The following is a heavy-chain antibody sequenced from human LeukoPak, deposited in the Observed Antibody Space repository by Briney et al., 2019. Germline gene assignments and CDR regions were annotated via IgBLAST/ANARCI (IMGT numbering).Heavy chain of an antibody. D-gene: IGHD3-22*01. J-gene: IGHJ3*02. CDR3: ARGLEIQDSSGYYRVDAFDI. CDR2: MNPNSGNT. V-gene: IGHV1-8*02. CDR1: GGTFSSYA. Sequence: ASVKVSCKASGGTFSSYAISWVRQATGQGLEWMGWMNPNSGNTGYAQKFQGRVTMTRNTSISTAYMELSSLRSEDTAVYYCARGLEIQDSSGYYRVDAFDIWGQGTMVTVSS.